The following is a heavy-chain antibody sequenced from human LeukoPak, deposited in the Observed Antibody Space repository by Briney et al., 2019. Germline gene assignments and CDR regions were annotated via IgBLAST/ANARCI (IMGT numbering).Heavy chain of an antibody. CDR2: ISYSGST. CDR3: ARVAVAGDSFNWFDP. CDR1: GGSISSSSYY. V-gene: IGHV4-39*07. J-gene: IGHJ5*02. D-gene: IGHD6-19*01. Sequence: SETLSLTCTVSGGSISSSSYYWGWIRQPPGKGLEWIGTISYSGSTYYNPSLKSRVTISVDTSKNQFSLKLSSVSAADTAVYYCARVAVAGDSFNWFDPWGQGTLVTVSS.